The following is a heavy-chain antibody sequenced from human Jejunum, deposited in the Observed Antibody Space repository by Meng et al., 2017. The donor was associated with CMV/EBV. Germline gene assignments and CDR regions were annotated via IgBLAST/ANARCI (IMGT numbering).Heavy chain of an antibody. D-gene: IGHD6-19*01. CDR1: GDGISNGDYC. CDR2: IYYSGST. Sequence: GDGISNGDYCCGLIRQSPGKGLGWIGNIYYSGSTYYNPSLRSRVTISVDTSKGQFSLQLRSVTAADTAVYYCARHFSGWSYYFDHWGQGMLVTVSS. V-gene: IGHV4-39*07. J-gene: IGHJ4*02. CDR3: ARHFSGWSYYFDH.